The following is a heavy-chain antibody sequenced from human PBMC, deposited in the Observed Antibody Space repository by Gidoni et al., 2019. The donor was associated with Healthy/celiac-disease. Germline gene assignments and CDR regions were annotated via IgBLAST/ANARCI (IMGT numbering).Heavy chain of an antibody. V-gene: IGHV1-69*01. J-gene: IGHJ2*01. D-gene: IGHD3-22*01. Sequence: QVQLVQSGDEVKKPGSSVKVSCKASGGTFSSYAISWVRQAPEQGLEWMGGIIPIFGTANYAQKFQGRVTITADESTSTAYMELSSLRSEDTAVYYCARDRGFYYDSSELFDLWGRGTLVTVSS. CDR3: ARDRGFYYDSSELFDL. CDR2: IIPIFGTA. CDR1: GGTFSSYA.